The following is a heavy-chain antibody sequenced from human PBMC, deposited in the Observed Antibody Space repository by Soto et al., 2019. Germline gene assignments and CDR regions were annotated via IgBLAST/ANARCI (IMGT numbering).Heavy chain of an antibody. D-gene: IGHD3-10*01. Sequence: GGSLRLSCAASGFTFSSYGMHWVRQAPGKGLEWVAVIWYDGSNKYYADSVKGRFTISRDNSKNTLYLQMNSLRAEDTAVYYCARCLRYGSGSPPLYYYYYYGMDVWGQGTTVTVSS. V-gene: IGHV3-33*01. J-gene: IGHJ6*02. CDR2: IWYDGSNK. CDR1: GFTFSSYG. CDR3: ARCLRYGSGSPPLYYYYYYGMDV.